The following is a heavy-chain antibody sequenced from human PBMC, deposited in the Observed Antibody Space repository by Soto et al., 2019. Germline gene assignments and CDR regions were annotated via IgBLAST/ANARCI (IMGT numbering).Heavy chain of an antibody. CDR2: IYYSGST. V-gene: IGHV4-31*03. J-gene: IGHJ4*02. CDR3: ARAMVNSSGPFDY. CDR1: GGALIRGGYY. Sequence: TLSLTRTFSGGALIRGGYYWSWVSTHPGKGLEWIGYIYYSGSTYYNPSLKSRVTISVDTSKNQFSLKLSSVTAADTAVYYCARAMVNSSGPFDYWGQGTLVTVPS. D-gene: IGHD5-18*01.